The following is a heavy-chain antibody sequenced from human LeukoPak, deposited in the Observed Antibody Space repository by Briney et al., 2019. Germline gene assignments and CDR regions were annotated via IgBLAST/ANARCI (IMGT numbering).Heavy chain of an antibody. J-gene: IGHJ6*02. CDR2: INRDGSER. CDR1: GFTFSNYW. CDR3: ARRNAMDV. V-gene: IGHV3-7*03. Sequence: GGSLRLSCAASGFTFSNYWMTWVRQAPGKGLEWVANINRDGSERYYVDSVKGRFTISRDDAKSSLYLQMNSLRAEDTAVYYCARRNAMDVWGQGTTVIVFS.